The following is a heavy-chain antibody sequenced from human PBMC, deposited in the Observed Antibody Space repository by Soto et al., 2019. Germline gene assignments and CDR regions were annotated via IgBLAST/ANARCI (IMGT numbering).Heavy chain of an antibody. CDR3: ARDLLNYYDSSGYHDY. CDR1: GYSISSGYY. V-gene: IGHV4-38-2*02. D-gene: IGHD3-22*01. Sequence: SETLSLTCTVSGYSISSGYYWGWIRQPPGKGLEWIGSIYHSGSTYYNPSLKSRVTISVDTSKNQFSLKLSSVTAADTAVYYCARDLLNYYDSSGYHDYWGQGTLVTVSS. CDR2: IYHSGST. J-gene: IGHJ4*02.